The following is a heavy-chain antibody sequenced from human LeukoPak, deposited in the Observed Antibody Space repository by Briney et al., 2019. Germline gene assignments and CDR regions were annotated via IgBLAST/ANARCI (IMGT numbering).Heavy chain of an antibody. V-gene: IGHV3-33*01. CDR2: IWYDGSNK. D-gene: IGHD3-10*01. Sequence: GRSLRLSCAASGFTFSSYGMHWVRQAPGKELEWVAVIWYDGSNKYYADSVKGRFTISRDNSKNTLYLQMNSLRAEETAVYYCARDYGFGPFDYWGQGTLVTVSS. CDR1: GFTFSSYG. CDR3: ARDYGFGPFDY. J-gene: IGHJ4*02.